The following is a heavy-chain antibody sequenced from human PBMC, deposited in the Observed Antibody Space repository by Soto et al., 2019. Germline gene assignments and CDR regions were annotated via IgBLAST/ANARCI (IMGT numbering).Heavy chain of an antibody. CDR3: ATSLNAQETYFDY. J-gene: IGHJ4*02. Sequence: GGSLRLSCAASGFTVSSNYMSWVRQAPGKGLEWVSVIYSGGSTYYADSVKGRFTISRHNSKNTLYLQMNSLRAEDTAVYYCATSLNAQETYFDYWGQGTLVTVSS. CDR1: GFTVSSNY. D-gene: IGHD1-1*01. V-gene: IGHV3-53*04. CDR2: IYSGGST.